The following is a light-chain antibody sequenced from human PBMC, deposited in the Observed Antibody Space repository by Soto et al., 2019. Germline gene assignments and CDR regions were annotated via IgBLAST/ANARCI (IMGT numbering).Light chain of an antibody. CDR3: HQYDDYSRT. V-gene: IGKV1-5*03. CDR2: KSS. CDR1: QNIGNW. Sequence: DIQMTQSPSTLSASVGDRVTITCRASQNIGNWLAWYQQKPGKAPKLLIYKSSNLESGVPSRFSGSGSGIEFTLTISSLQPDDFATYYCHQYDDYSRTFGQGTKVEIK. J-gene: IGKJ1*01.